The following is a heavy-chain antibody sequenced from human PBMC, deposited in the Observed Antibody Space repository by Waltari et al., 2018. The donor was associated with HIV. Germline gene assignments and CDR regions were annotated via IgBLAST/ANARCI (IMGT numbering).Heavy chain of an antibody. V-gene: IGHV4-39*01. CDR3: ARRGSGWFDWYFDL. Sequence: QLQLQESGPGLVKPSETVALTCTVSGPSISSNAYYWGWIRQPPGKGLEWIGKIHYTGTTDDHPALKSRRTMSIDTSKNQFSLKWNSVTDTDTALYFGARRGSGWFDWYFDLWGRGALVTVSS. CDR1: GPSISSNAYY. CDR2: IHYTGTT. J-gene: IGHJ2*01. D-gene: IGHD6-19*01.